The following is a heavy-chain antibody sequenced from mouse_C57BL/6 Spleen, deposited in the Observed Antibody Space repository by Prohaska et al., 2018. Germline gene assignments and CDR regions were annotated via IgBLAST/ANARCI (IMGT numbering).Heavy chain of an antibody. Sequence: EVQLVESGGGLVKPGGSLKLSCSASGFTFSDYGMHWVRQAPEKWLEWVAYISSGRSTIYYADTVKGRFTISRDNAKNTMFLQMTSLRSEETAMYYCARGTVVALDYWGQGTTLTVSS. J-gene: IGHJ2*01. CDR1: GFTFSDYG. CDR3: ARGTVVALDY. V-gene: IGHV5-17*01. CDR2: ISSGRSTI. D-gene: IGHD1-1*01.